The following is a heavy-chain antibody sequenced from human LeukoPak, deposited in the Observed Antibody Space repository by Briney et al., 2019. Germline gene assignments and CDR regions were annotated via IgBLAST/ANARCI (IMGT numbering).Heavy chain of an antibody. Sequence: ASVKVSCKASGYTFTGYYMHWVRQAPGQGLEWMGWINPNSGGTNYAQKFQGRVTMTRDTSISTAYMELSSLRSDDTAVYYCARDYVWGTYRFFEDDYWGQGTLVTVSS. CDR3: ARDYVWGTYRFFEDDY. CDR1: GYTFTGYY. J-gene: IGHJ4*02. CDR2: INPNSGGT. D-gene: IGHD3-16*02. V-gene: IGHV1-2*02.